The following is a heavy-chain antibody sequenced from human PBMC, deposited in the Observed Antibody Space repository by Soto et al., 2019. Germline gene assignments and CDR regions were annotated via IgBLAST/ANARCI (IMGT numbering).Heavy chain of an antibody. V-gene: IGHV3-33*01. CDR1: GFTFSSYG. CDR3: ASDRFPSNIPHYYYGMDV. CDR2: IWYDGSNK. Sequence: QVQLVESGGGVVQPGRSLRLSCAASGFTFSSYGMHWVRQAPGKGLEWVAVIWYDGSNKYYADSVKGRFTISRDNSKNTLYLHMNSLRAEDTAVYYCASDRFPSNIPHYYYGMDVWGQGTTVTVSS. J-gene: IGHJ6*02. D-gene: IGHD3-16*01.